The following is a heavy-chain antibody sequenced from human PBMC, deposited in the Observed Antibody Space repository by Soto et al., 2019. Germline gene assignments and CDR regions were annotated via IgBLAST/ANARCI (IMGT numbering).Heavy chain of an antibody. CDR3: AKSRTSWYDYIWGSQLDY. CDR2: ISWNSGSI. V-gene: IGHV3-9*01. Sequence: GGSLRLSCAASGFTFDDYAMHWVRQAPGKGLEWVSGISWNSGSIGYADSVKGRFTISRDNAKNSLYLQMNSLRAEDTALYYCAKSRTSWYDYIWGSQLDYWGQGTLVTVSS. J-gene: IGHJ4*02. D-gene: IGHD3-16*01. CDR1: GFTFDDYA.